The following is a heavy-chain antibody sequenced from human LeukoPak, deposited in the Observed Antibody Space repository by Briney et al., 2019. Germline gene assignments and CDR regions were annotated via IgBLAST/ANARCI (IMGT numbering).Heavy chain of an antibody. CDR1: GGSISSASYY. V-gene: IGHV4-61*02. Sequence: SQTLPLTCTVSGGSISSASYYWSWIRQPAGKGLEWIGRIYTSGSTNYNPSLKSRVTISVDTSKNQFSLKLSSVTAADTAVYYCAREWPYGDYQIDPWGQGTLVTVSS. D-gene: IGHD4-17*01. J-gene: IGHJ5*02. CDR3: AREWPYGDYQIDP. CDR2: IYTSGST.